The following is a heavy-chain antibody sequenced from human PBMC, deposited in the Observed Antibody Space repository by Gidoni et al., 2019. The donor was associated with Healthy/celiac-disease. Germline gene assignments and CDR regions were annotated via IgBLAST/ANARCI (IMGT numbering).Heavy chain of an antibody. V-gene: IGHV4-61*02. D-gene: IGHD6-13*01. CDR2: LYTSGST. Sequence: QVQLQESGPGLVKPSQTLSLTCTVSGGSISSGSYYWSWIRQPAGKGLEWIGRLYTSGSTNYNPSLKSRVTISVDTSKNQFSLKLSSVTAADTAVYYCARDPYSSRHKGFDPWGQGTLVTVSS. CDR1: GGSISSGSYY. CDR3: ARDPYSSRHKGFDP. J-gene: IGHJ5*02.